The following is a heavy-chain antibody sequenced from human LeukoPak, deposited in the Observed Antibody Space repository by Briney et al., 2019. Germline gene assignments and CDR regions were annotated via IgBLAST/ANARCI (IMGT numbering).Heavy chain of an antibody. CDR1: GGSISSYY. Sequence: SETLSLTCTVSGGSISSYYWSWIRQPPGKGLEWIGYIYYSGSTNYNPSLKSRVTISVDTSKNQFSLKLSSVTAADTAEYYCARGRGWFDPWGQGTLVTVSS. D-gene: IGHD3-10*01. J-gene: IGHJ5*02. CDR3: ARGRGWFDP. V-gene: IGHV4-59*01. CDR2: IYYSGST.